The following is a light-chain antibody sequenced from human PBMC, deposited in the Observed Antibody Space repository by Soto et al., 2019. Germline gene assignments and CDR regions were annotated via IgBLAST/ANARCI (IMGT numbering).Light chain of an antibody. CDR3: QQYGSSWT. V-gene: IGKV3-20*01. J-gene: IGKJ1*01. CDR1: QTMSSNY. Sequence: EILLTQSPGTLSLSPGEGATLSCRASQTMSSNYLAWYQQKPGKPPRLLIYGASSRAAGIPDRLSGSGSGTDFTLTIRRLEPEDFAVYYCQQYGSSWTFGQGTKVDIK. CDR2: GAS.